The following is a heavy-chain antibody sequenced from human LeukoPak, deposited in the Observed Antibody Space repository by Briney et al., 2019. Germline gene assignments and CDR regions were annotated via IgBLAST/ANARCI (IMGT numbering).Heavy chain of an antibody. J-gene: IGHJ4*02. Sequence: GGSLRLSCAASGFTFSNYAMSCVRQAPGKGLEWVSAISGSGGNTYYAASVKGRFTISRDNSKNTVHLQMNSLRAEDTAVYYCAKGPAWPPWDWGQGTLVTVSS. V-gene: IGHV3-23*01. CDR3: AKGPAWPPWD. CDR1: GFTFSNYA. D-gene: IGHD5-24*01. CDR2: ISGSGGNT.